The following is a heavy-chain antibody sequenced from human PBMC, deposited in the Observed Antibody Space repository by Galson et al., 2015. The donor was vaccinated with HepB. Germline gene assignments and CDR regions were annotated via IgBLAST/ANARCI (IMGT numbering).Heavy chain of an antibody. CDR1: GFTFSSYA. Sequence: SLRLSCAASGFTFSSYAMHWVRQAPGKGLEWVAVISYDETNKYHADSVKGRFTISRDNSKNTLYLQMNSLRAEDTAVYYCARDMVVTMVRGVFPHDAFDMWGQGTMVTVSS. D-gene: IGHD3-10*01. CDR3: ARDMVVTMVRGVFPHDAFDM. J-gene: IGHJ3*02. V-gene: IGHV3-30-3*01. CDR2: ISYDETNK.